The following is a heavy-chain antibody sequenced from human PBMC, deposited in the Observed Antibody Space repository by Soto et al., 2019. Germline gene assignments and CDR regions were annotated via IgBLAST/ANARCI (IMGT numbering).Heavy chain of an antibody. CDR1: GYTFTTYG. J-gene: IGHJ6*02. D-gene: IGHD1-1*01. Sequence: QVQLVQSGAEVKKPGASVKVSCKASGYTFTTYGINWVRQAPGQGLEWMGWISAYNGNTNYAQKIQGRVTMTTGTSTSTAYMELRSLRSDDTAVYYCARVWVGTTFAYYDGMDVWGQGTTVTVSS. CDR2: ISAYNGNT. V-gene: IGHV1-18*01. CDR3: ARVWVGTTFAYYDGMDV.